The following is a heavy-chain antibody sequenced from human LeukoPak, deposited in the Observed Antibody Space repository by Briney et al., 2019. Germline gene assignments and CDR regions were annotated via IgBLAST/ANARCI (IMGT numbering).Heavy chain of an antibody. J-gene: IGHJ4*02. CDR3: ARSWIQLWYYDY. CDR1: GGSISSSSYY. CDR2: IFYSGTT. Sequence: PSETLSLTYTVSGGSISSSSYYWGWIRQPPGKGLEWIGNIFYSGTTYYNPSLKSRVTISVDTSKNQFSLKLSSVTAADTAVYYCARSWIQLWYYDYWGQGTLVTVSS. V-gene: IGHV4-39*01. D-gene: IGHD5-18*01.